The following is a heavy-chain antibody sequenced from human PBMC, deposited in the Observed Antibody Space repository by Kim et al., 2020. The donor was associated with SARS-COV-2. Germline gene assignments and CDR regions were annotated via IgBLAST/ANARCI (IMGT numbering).Heavy chain of an antibody. J-gene: IGHJ6*04. V-gene: IGHV3-11*01. D-gene: IGHD3-3*01. CDR2: ISSSGSTI. Sequence: GGSLRLSCAASGFTFSDYYMSWIRQAPGKGPEWVSYISSSGSTIYYADSVKGRFTISRDNAKNSLYLQMNSLRAEDTAVYYCARDERSDTYYDFWSFRAYLFYRRDVWAEGTTLTVSS. CDR1: GFTFSDYY. CDR3: ARDERSDTYYDFWSFRAYLFYRRDV.